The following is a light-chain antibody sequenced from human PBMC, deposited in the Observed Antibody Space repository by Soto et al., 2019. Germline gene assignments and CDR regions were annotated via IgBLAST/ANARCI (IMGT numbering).Light chain of an antibody. CDR1: QSVSTY. Sequence: DIQLTQSPSFVSSSIGDRLTITCRASQSVSTYLVWYQQKPGKAPKLLISDASTLQSGVPSRFGGSGFGTDFPLTSSILQPEDSATYCWQQLNIFVTFGPGTKV. J-gene: IGKJ3*01. V-gene: IGKV1-9*01. CDR2: DAS. CDR3: QQLNIFVT.